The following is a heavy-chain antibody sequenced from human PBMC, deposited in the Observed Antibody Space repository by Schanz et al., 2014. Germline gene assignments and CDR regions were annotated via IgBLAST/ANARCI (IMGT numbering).Heavy chain of an antibody. J-gene: IGHJ4*02. D-gene: IGHD5-12*01. Sequence: EVQLVESGGGLVKPGGSLRLSCAASGFTFSSYGMNWVRQAPGKGLEWVSSISSSSTYTYYADSVRGRFTISRDNAKNSLYLQMNSLRDEDTAVYYCASMGDLIVGTGIPFDYWGQGTLVTVSS. CDR1: GFTFSSYG. CDR3: ASMGDLIVGTGIPFDY. V-gene: IGHV3-21*01. CDR2: ISSSSTYT.